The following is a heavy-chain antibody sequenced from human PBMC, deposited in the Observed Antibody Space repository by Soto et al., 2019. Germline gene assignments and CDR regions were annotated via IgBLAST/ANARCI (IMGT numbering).Heavy chain of an antibody. J-gene: IGHJ6*02. CDR2: IIPIFGTA. CDR1: GGTFSSYA. V-gene: IGHV1-69*13. CDR3: ARADYDSSGYYDLAYYYGMDV. Sequence: SVKVSCKDSGGTFSSYAISWVRQAPGQGLEWMGGIIPIFGTANYAQKFQGRVTITADESTSTAYMELSSLRSEDTAVYYCARADYDSSGYYDLAYYYGMDVWGQGTTVTVSS. D-gene: IGHD3-22*01.